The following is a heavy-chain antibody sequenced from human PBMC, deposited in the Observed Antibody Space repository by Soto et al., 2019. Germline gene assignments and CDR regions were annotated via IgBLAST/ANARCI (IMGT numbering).Heavy chain of an antibody. CDR2: TYYRSRWYN. D-gene: IGHD1-7*01. Sequence: SETLSLTCAISGDSVSSNSDAWNWIWLSPSRGLEWLARTYYRSRWYNDYAVSVRSRITVNPDTSKNQFSLQLTSVTPEDMAVYYCAGTTSHQWYYMDVWGKGTTVTVSS. J-gene: IGHJ6*03. CDR3: AGTTSHQWYYMDV. V-gene: IGHV6-1*01. CDR1: GDSVSSNSDA.